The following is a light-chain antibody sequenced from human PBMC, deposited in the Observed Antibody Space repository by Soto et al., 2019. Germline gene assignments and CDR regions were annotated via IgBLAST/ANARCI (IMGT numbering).Light chain of an antibody. CDR2: DAS. CDR1: QSISSW. Sequence: DIQMTQSPSTLSASVGDRVTITCRASQSISSWLAWYQQKPGKAPKLLIYDASSLESGVPSRFSGSGSGTEFTLTISSLQPDDFATYYCQQYNSYWTFDQATKVEIK. J-gene: IGKJ1*01. CDR3: QQYNSYWT. V-gene: IGKV1-5*01.